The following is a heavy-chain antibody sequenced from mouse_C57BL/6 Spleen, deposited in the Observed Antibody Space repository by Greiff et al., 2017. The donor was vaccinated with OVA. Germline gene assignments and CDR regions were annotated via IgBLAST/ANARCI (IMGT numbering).Heavy chain of an antibody. J-gene: IGHJ2*01. CDR3: ARRTAQPYYFDY. Sequence: EVKLMESGPGLVKPSQSLSLTCSVTGYSITSGYYWHWIRQFPGNKLEWMGYISYDGSNNYNPSLKNRISITRDTSKNQFFLKLNSVTTEDTATYYCARRTAQPYYFDYWGQGTTLTVSS. D-gene: IGHD3-2*02. CDR1: GYSITSGYY. CDR2: ISYDGSN. V-gene: IGHV3-6*01.